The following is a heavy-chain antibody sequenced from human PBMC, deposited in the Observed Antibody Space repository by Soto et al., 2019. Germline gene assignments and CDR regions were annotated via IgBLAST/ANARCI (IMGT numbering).Heavy chain of an antibody. J-gene: IGHJ4*02. Sequence: GGALRLSCAASGFTFSSYAMSWVRQAPGKGLEWASAISGSGGSTYYADSVKGRFTISRDNSKNTLYLQMNSLRSEDTAVYYCARGVPIVDDFWSGYPNLIDYWGQGTLVTVS. CDR1: GFTFSSYA. V-gene: IGHV3-23*01. D-gene: IGHD3-3*01. CDR3: ARGVPIVDDFWSGYPNLIDY. CDR2: ISGSGGST.